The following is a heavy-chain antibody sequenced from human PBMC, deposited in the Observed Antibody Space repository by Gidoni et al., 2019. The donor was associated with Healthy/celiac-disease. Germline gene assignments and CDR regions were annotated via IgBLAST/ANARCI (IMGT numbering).Heavy chain of an antibody. V-gene: IGHV3-11*01. CDR3: ARGPYEDQLLFWDY. CDR1: GFHFSDYY. Sequence: QVQLVESGGSLVNPGGSLRLPLAAHGFHFSDYYMSWIRQAPGKGLEWVSYISSSGSTIYYADSVKGRFTISRDNAKNSLYLQMNSLRAEDTAVYYCARGPYEDQLLFWDYWGQGTLVTVSS. J-gene: IGHJ4*02. CDR2: ISSSGSTI. D-gene: IGHD2-2*01.